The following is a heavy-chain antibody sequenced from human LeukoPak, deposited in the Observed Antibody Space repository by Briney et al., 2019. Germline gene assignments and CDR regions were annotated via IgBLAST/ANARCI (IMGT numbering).Heavy chain of an antibody. D-gene: IGHD2-15*01. CDR2: IYHSGST. CDR3: ARDYCSGGSCYDH. J-gene: IGHJ5*02. CDR1: GYSISSGYY. V-gene: IGHV4-38-2*02. Sequence: PSETLSLTCTVSGYSISSGYYWGWIRQPPGKGLEWSGTIYHSGSTYYNPSLKSRVTISVDTSKNQFSLKLSSVTAADTAVYYCARDYCSGGSCYDHWGQGALVTVSS.